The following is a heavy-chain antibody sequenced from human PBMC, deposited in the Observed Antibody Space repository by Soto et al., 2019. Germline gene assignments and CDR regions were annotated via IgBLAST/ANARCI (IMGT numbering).Heavy chain of an antibody. V-gene: IGHV3-74*01. CDR1: GLTFSNHW. J-gene: IGHJ4*02. Sequence: EVQLVESGGGLVQPGGSLRLSCAASGLTFSNHWMHWDRQAPGKGLVWVSRIKSDGSSTSYADCVKGRFTISRDDAKNTLYLEMNSLRIEDTAVYYCVPEGRDSSGSDDYWGQGTLVTVSS. CDR2: IKSDGSST. CDR3: VPEGRDSSGSDDY. D-gene: IGHD6-19*01.